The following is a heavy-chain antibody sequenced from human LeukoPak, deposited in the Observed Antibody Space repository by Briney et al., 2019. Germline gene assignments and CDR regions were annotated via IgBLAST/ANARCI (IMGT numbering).Heavy chain of an antibody. D-gene: IGHD3-16*01. CDR1: GGFFSGYY. CDR2: INRSGST. CDR3: ASITFGGVLDY. Sequence: SETLSLTCAVYGGFFSGYYWSWIRQPPGKGLEWIGEINRSGSTNYNPSLKSRVTLSVDTSKKQFSLNLNSVTAADTAVYYCASITFGGVLDYWGQGTLVTVSS. V-gene: IGHV4-34*01. J-gene: IGHJ4*02.